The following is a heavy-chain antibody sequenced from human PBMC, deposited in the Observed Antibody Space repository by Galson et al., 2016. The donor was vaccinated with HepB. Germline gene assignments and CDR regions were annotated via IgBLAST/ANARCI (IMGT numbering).Heavy chain of an antibody. CDR1: GGSFSGYF. CDR3: ARDLGADGTDYYVLSV. Sequence: TLSLTCAVYGGSFSGYFWSWIRQPPGKGLEWIGCIYYSGNTYYNPSLRSRVFLSVDTSKNHFSLKMGSVTAADTAVYYCARDLGADGTDYYVLSVWGQGTTVTVS. J-gene: IGHJ6*02. V-gene: IGHV4-34*09. CDR2: IYYSGNT. D-gene: IGHD3-10*02.